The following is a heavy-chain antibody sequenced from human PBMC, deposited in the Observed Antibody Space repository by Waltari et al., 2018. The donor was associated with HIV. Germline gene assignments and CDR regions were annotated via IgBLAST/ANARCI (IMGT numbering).Heavy chain of an antibody. V-gene: IGHV4-61*02. J-gene: IGHJ6*02. Sequence: QVQLQESGPGLVKPSQTLSLTCTVSGGSINSGSYYWNWIRQPAGKGLEWIGRLYTSGNTNYNPSLKSRVTITVDTSKNQFSLRLSSVTASDTGIYYCTRTSTGSDYDYEVDVWGQGTTVTVS. D-gene: IGHD5-12*01. CDR2: LYTSGNT. CDR1: GGSINSGSYY. CDR3: TRTSTGSDYDYEVDV.